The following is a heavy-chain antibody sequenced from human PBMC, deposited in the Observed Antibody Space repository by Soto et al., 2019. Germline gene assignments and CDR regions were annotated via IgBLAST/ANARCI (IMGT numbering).Heavy chain of an antibody. V-gene: IGHV4-34*01. CDR2: TNHRGTT. CDR1: GGSFSGYF. D-gene: IGHD2-2*01. CDR3: ARRSPAFCSASTCYGHFEF. J-gene: IGHJ4*02. Sequence: QVHLQQWGAGLLKPSETLSLTCAVSGGSFSGYFWSWIRQSPGKGLEWIGETNHRGTTNYNPSLESRVTISPETSKNQCSRKLRSVTAADTAVYYCARRSPAFCSASTCYGHFEFWGQGTLATVSS.